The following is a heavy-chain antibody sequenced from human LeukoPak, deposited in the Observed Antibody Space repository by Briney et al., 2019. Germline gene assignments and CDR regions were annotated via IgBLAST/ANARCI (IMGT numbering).Heavy chain of an antibody. Sequence: GGSLRLSCAASGFTFSHYYMSWIRQAPGKGLEWVSYISSSGSTIYHAESVKGRFTISRENAKNSLYLQMNSLRAEDTAVYYCARDLQYSSGWYRDWGQGTLVTVSS. V-gene: IGHV3-11*01. CDR1: GFTFSHYY. J-gene: IGHJ4*02. D-gene: IGHD6-19*01. CDR3: ARDLQYSSGWYRD. CDR2: ISSSGSTI.